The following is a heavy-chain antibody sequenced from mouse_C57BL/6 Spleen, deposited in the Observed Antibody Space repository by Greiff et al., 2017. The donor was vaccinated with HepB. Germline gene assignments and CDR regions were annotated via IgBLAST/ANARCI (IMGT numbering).Heavy chain of an antibody. Sequence: EVQLQQSGPELVKPGASVKISCKASGYTFTDYYMNWVKQSHGKSLEWIGDINPNNGGTSYNQKFKGKATLTVDKSSSTAYMELRSLTSEDSAVYYCARRGSNFDYSGQGTTLTVSS. CDR1: GYTFTDYY. V-gene: IGHV1-26*01. CDR2: INPNNGGT. J-gene: IGHJ2*01. CDR3: ARRGSNFDY.